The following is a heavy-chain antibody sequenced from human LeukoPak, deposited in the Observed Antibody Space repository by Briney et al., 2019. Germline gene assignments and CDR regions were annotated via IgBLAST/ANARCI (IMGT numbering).Heavy chain of an antibody. D-gene: IGHD2-15*01. CDR3: ARGGYCSGGSCYSKARAH. J-gene: IGHJ4*02. CDR2: IIPIFGTA. CDR1: GGTFSSYA. Sequence: SVKVSCKASGGTFSSYAISWVRQAPGQGLEWMGGIIPIFGTANYAQKFQGRVTITADESTSTAYMELSSLRSEDTAVYYCARGGYCSGGSCYSKARAHWGQGTLVTVSS. V-gene: IGHV1-69*01.